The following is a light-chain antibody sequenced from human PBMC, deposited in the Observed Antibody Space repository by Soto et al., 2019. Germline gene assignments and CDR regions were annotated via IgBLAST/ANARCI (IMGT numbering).Light chain of an antibody. V-gene: IGKV3-15*01. Sequence: EIVMTQSPATLSVSPGERDTLSCRASQSVNTNLAWYQQKPGQAPRLLIYGASTRATGIPARFSGGGSGTEFTLTISSLQSEDFAVYYCQQYNNWPQTFGQGTKVEIK. CDR1: QSVNTN. J-gene: IGKJ1*01. CDR2: GAS. CDR3: QQYNNWPQT.